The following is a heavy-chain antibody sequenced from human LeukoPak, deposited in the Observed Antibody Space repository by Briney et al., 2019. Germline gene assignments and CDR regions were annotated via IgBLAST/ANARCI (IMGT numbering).Heavy chain of an antibody. D-gene: IGHD2-2*01. CDR3: ARSTRGSLDC. Sequence: AGGSLRLSCAASGFTFTDHYMDWVRQAPGKGLEWVGRITNKANGYSTDYATSVKGRFTISRDDSENSVYLQMNSLKTDDTAMYYCARSTRGSLDCWGQGTLVTVSS. J-gene: IGHJ4*02. CDR1: GFTFTDHY. V-gene: IGHV3-72*01. CDR2: ITNKANGYST.